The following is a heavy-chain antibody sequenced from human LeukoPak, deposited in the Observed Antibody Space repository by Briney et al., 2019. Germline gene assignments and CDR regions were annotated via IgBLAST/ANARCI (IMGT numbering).Heavy chain of an antibody. V-gene: IGHV1-46*01. CDR1: GYTFASYY. CDR2: INPSGGST. CDR3: ARDSTPTYYSGTYYFEY. J-gene: IGHJ4*02. Sequence: ASVKVSCKASGYTFASYYMHWVRQAPGQELEWMGIINPSGGSTTYAQKFQGRVTMTRDTSTSTVYMELSSLRSEDTAVYYCARDSTPTYYSGTYYFEYWGQGTLVTVSS. D-gene: IGHD1-26*01.